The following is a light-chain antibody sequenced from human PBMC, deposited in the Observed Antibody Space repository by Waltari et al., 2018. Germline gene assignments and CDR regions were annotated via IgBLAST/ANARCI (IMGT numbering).Light chain of an antibody. Sequence: EIVLTQSPATLSLSPGERATLSCRASQSVSNFLAWYQQKPGQAPRLLIYHASNRATGIPARFSGRGSGTDFTLTISSLEPGDSAVYYCQQRANWPPLTLGGGTRVEI. CDR2: HAS. J-gene: IGKJ4*01. V-gene: IGKV3-11*01. CDR1: QSVSNF. CDR3: QQRANWPPLT.